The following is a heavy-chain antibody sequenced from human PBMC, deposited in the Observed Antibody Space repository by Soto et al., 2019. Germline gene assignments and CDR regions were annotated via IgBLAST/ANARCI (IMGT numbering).Heavy chain of an antibody. CDR3: AKQRSLYGSGSYFDY. CDR2: IYYSGST. D-gene: IGHD3-10*01. V-gene: IGHV4-39*01. CDR1: GGSISSSSYY. Sequence: SETLSLTCTVSGGSISSSSYYWGWIRQPPGKGLEWIGSIYYSGSTYYNPSLKSRVTISVDTSKNQFSLKLSSVTAADTAVYYCAKQRSLYGSGSYFDYWGQGTLVTVSS. J-gene: IGHJ4*02.